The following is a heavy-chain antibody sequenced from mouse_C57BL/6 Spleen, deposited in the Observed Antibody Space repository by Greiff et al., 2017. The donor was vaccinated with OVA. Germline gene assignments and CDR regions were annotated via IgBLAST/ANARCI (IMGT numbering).Heavy chain of an antibody. CDR2: INPNNGGT. V-gene: IGHV1-18*01. CDR3: ARLPSYYGSSYGYFDV. J-gene: IGHJ1*03. Sequence: EVQLQQSGPELVKPGASVKIPCKASGYTFTDYNMDWVKQSHGKSLEWIGDINPNNGGTIYNQKFKGKATLTVDKSSSTAYMELRSLTSEDTAVYYCARLPSYYGSSYGYFDVWGTGTTVTVSS. CDR1: GYTFTDYN. D-gene: IGHD1-1*01.